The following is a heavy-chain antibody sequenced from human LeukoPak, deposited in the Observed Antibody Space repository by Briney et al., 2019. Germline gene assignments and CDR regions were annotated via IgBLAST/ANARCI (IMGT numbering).Heavy chain of an antibody. V-gene: IGHV3-23*01. CDR1: GFTFSSYA. D-gene: IGHD3-10*01. CDR3: AKGTTYYYGSGSYSFDY. CDR2: ISGSGGST. J-gene: IGHJ4*02. Sequence: PGGSLRLSCAASGFTFSSYAMSWVRQAPGKGLEWVSAISGSGGSTYYADSVKGRFTISRDNSKNTLYLQMNSLRAEDTAVYYCAKGTTYYYGSGSYSFDYWGQGTLVTVSS.